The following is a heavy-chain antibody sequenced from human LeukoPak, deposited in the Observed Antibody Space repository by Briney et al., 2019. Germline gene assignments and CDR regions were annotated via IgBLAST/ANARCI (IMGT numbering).Heavy chain of an antibody. CDR1: GYTFTTYG. Sequence: ASVKVSCKTSGYTFTTYGISWVRQAPGQGLEWMGWISAYNGNTNYAQKLQGRVTMTTDASTSTAYMELRSLRSDDTAVYYCARDRGNYDSSDPLDYWGQGTLVTVSS. D-gene: IGHD3-22*01. J-gene: IGHJ4*02. CDR2: ISAYNGNT. V-gene: IGHV1-18*01. CDR3: ARDRGNYDSSDPLDY.